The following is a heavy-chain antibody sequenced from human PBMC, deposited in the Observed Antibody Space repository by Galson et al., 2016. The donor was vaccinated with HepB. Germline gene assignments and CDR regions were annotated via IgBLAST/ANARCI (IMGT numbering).Heavy chain of an antibody. CDR2: INIGGDST. CDR1: GFTFSNYA. J-gene: IGHJ4*02. V-gene: IGHV3-23*01. Sequence: SLRLSCAASGFTFSNYAMSWVRQAPGKGLGWVSSINIGGDSTYYADSVKGRFTISRDNSKNTVYLQMNSLRAEDTALYYCAKDSPYSSGWSTYWGQGTLVTVSS. D-gene: IGHD6-19*01. CDR3: AKDSPYSSGWSTY.